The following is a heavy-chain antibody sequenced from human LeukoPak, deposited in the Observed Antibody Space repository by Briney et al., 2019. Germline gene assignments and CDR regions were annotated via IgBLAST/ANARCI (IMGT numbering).Heavy chain of an antibody. J-gene: IGHJ3*02. CDR1: GGTFSSYA. D-gene: IGHD1-26*01. CDR2: IIPIFGTA. Sequence: SVKVSCKASGGTFSSYAISWVRQAPGQGLEWMGGIIPIFGTANYAQKFQGRVTITADESTSTAYMELSSLRSEDTAVYYCAWRRGGSYYPGAFDIWGQGTMVTVSS. CDR3: AWRRGGSYYPGAFDI. V-gene: IGHV1-69*13.